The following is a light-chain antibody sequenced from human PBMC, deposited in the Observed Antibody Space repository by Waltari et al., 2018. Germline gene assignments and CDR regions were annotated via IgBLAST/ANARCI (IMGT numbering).Light chain of an antibody. CDR3: QQYDGSVLT. CDR2: GAS. V-gene: IGKV3-20*01. J-gene: IGKJ4*01. CDR1: QTINNNF. Sequence: IVLTQYPDTLSLPPGQRATPPCRASQTINNNFLAWYQQKPGQAPRLIIHGASSRATGFPDRFSGSGSGTDFTLTISSLKPEDSAVYYCQQYDGSVLTFGGGTKVEI.